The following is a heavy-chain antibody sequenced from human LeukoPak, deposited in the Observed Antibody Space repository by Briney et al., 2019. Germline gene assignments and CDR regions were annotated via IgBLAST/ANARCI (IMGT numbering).Heavy chain of an antibody. CDR3: ARDESRRKSHYNYALDV. CDR2: IYSGDST. CDR1: GFTVSSNY. J-gene: IGHJ6*02. V-gene: IGHV3-66*01. Sequence: LGGSLTLSCAASGFTVSSNYMSWVSQAPGKGLEWVSVIYSGDSTYYADSVKGRFTISRDNSKNTLYLQMNSLRAEDTAVYYCARDESRRKSHYNYALDVWGQGATVTVTS.